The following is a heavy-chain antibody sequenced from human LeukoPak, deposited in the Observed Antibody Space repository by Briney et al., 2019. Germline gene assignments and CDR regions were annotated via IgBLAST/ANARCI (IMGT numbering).Heavy chain of an antibody. CDR2: ISAGGGST. D-gene: IGHD4-17*01. V-gene: IGHV3-23*01. CDR3: AKIQKLYGDYDAFDM. J-gene: IGHJ3*02. CDR1: GFTFSSYA. Sequence: GGSLRLSCAVSGFTFSSYAMSWVRQAPGKGLEWVSAISAGGGSTYYADSVKGRFTISRDNSKNTLYLQMNSLRVEDTAIYYCAKIQKLYGDYDAFDMWGEGTRVTVSS.